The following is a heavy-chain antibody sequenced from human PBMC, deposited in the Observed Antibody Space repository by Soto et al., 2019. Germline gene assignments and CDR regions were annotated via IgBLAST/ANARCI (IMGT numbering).Heavy chain of an antibody. CDR1: GGSISSSSYY. D-gene: IGHD4-17*01. Sequence: QLQLQESGPGLVKPSETLSLTCTVSGGSISSSSYYWGWIRQPPGKGLEWIGSIYYSGSTYYNPSLKSRVTISVDTSKNQFSLKLSSVTAADTAVYYCARHRPDYGGNSDYFDYWGQGTLVTVSS. CDR3: ARHRPDYGGNSDYFDY. CDR2: IYYSGST. J-gene: IGHJ4*02. V-gene: IGHV4-39*01.